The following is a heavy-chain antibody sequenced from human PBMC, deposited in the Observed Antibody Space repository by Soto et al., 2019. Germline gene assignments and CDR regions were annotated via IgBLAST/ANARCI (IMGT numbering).Heavy chain of an antibody. CDR1: RFIFSDFA. CDR3: AKDAVPYNGKWDWFDS. D-gene: IGHD1-26*01. V-gene: IGHV3-23*01. J-gene: IGHJ5*01. CDR2: IGGGGTDT. Sequence: DVQLLESGGGLVQPGGSLTLSCAASRFIFSDFAMSWVRRAPGKGLEWVSAIGGGGTDTYYADSVKGRFTISRDNSKNTLYLQMNSLRDEDTAVYYCAKDAVPYNGKWDWFDSWGQGTRVTVSS.